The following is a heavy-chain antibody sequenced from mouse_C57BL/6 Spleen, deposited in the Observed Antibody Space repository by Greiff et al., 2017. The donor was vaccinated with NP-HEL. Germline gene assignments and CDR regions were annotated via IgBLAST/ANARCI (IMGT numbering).Heavy chain of an antibody. J-gene: IGHJ2*01. CDR3: ERLRGSPGTGY. CDR1: GYTFTSYW. D-gene: IGHD3-3*01. Sequence: QVQLQQPGAELVRPGSSVKLSCKASGYTFTSYWMDWVKQRPGQGLEWIGNIYPSDSETHYNQKFKDKATLTVDKSSSTAYMQLSSLTSEDSAVYYCERLRGSPGTGYWGQGTTLTVSS. V-gene: IGHV1-61*01. CDR2: IYPSDSET.